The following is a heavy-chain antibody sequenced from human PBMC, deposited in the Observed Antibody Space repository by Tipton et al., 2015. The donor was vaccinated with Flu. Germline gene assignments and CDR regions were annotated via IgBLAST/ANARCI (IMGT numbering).Heavy chain of an antibody. Sequence: GLVKPSQTLSLTCAISGDSVSSNSAAWNWIRQSPSRGLEWLGRTYYRSKWYNDYAVSVKSRITINPGTSKNQFSLQLNSVTPEDTAVYYCARDSTLPGIAVAGNFDYWGQGTLVTVSS. J-gene: IGHJ4*02. CDR3: ARDSTLPGIAVAGNFDY. V-gene: IGHV6-1*01. CDR1: GDSVSSNSAA. D-gene: IGHD6-19*01. CDR2: TYYRSKWYN.